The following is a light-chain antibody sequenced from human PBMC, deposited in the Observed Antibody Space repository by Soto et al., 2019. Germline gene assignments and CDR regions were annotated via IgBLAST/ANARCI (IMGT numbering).Light chain of an antibody. V-gene: IGKV3-15*01. CDR3: HQYGNSQT. CDR1: QNIHTN. J-gene: IGKJ1*01. Sequence: EILMTQSPATLSVSPGERATLSCRAGQNIHTNLAWYQQKPGQAPRLLFYGASTGATGLPARLSGSGSGTDFTLTISRLEPEDFAVYYCHQYGNSQTFGKGTKVDIK. CDR2: GAS.